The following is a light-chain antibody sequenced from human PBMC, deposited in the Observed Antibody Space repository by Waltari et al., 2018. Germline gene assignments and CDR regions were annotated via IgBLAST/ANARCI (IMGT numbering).Light chain of an antibody. CDR2: NNH. Sequence: QSVLTQPPSASGTPGQRVTIPCSGSTSNIGSNAVNWYQQLPGTAPKLLIYNNHQRPSGVPDRFSGSKSGTSASLAISGLQSEDEADYYCAAWDGSLDGVVFGGGTMLTVL. V-gene: IGLV1-44*01. J-gene: IGLJ2*01. CDR3: AAWDGSLDGVV. CDR1: TSNIGSNA.